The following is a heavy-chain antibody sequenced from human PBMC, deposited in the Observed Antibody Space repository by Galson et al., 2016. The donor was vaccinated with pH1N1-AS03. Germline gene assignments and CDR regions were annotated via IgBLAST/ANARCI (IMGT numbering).Heavy chain of an antibody. Sequence: SVKVSCKASGYTFTGYYIQWVRQAPGQGLEWMGWINPNSGGTNYAQKFHGRVTMTRDTSISTAYMELYGLKSDDTAVYYCARDPRGPCSSATCPTTYYFGMDVWGQGTTVIVSS. CDR3: ARDPRGPCSSATCPTTYYFGMDV. J-gene: IGHJ6*02. D-gene: IGHD1-26*01. CDR2: INPNSGGT. CDR1: GYTFTGYY. V-gene: IGHV1-2*02.